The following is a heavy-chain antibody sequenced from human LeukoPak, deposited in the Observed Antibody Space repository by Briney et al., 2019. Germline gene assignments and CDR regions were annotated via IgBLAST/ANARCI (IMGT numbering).Heavy chain of an antibody. CDR2: ISTYNGNT. CDR3: ARGTRPGPLLHLAY. J-gene: IGHJ4*02. D-gene: IGHD2-2*01. CDR1: GYTFTNYG. Sequence: GASVKVSCKASGYTFTNYGINWVRQAPGQGLEWMGWISTYNGNTYYAQRLQGRVTMTTDTSTSTAYMELRSLRSDDTAVFYCARGTRPGPLLHLAYWGQGTRVTVSS. V-gene: IGHV1-18*01.